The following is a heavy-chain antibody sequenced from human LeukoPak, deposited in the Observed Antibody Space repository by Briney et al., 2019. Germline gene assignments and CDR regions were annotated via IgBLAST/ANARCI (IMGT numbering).Heavy chain of an antibody. Sequence: SETLSLTCTVSGGSISSYYWSWIRQPPGKGLEWIGYIYYSGSTNYNPSLKGRVTISVDTSKNQFSLKLSSVTAADTAVYYCAREYYYDSSGYPNYWYFDLWGRGTLVTVSS. J-gene: IGHJ2*01. CDR2: IYYSGST. V-gene: IGHV4-59*01. CDR3: AREYYYDSSGYPNYWYFDL. CDR1: GGSISSYY. D-gene: IGHD3-22*01.